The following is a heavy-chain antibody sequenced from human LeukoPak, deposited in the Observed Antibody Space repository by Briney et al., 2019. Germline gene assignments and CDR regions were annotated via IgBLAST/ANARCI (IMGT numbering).Heavy chain of an antibody. J-gene: IGHJ4*02. CDR3: AKDLGYCSGGRCLAVDY. V-gene: IGHV3-30*18. CDR2: ISYDGSNK. CDR1: GFTFRSYG. Sequence: GRSLRLSCAASGFTFRSYGMHWVRQAPGKGLEWVAVISYDGSNKYYADSVKGRFTISRDNSKNTLYLQMNSLRADNTAVFYCAKDLGYCSGGRCLAVDYWGQGTLVTVSS. D-gene: IGHD2-15*01.